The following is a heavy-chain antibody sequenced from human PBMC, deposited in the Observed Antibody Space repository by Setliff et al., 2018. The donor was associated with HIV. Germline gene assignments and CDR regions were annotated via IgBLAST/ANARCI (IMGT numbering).Heavy chain of an antibody. CDR1: GGSISTYY. CDR3: ARRSIVGVTRGYYYYALDV. CDR2: IYFTGSS. J-gene: IGHJ4*02. Sequence: PSETLSLTCTVSGGSISTYYWSWIRQPPGKGLEWIGSIYFTGSSDNNPSLKSRVTMSLDTSRNQFSLQLTSVTAADTAVYYCARRSIVGVTRGYYYYALDVWGQGTLVTVSS. V-gene: IGHV4-59*08. D-gene: IGHD1-26*01.